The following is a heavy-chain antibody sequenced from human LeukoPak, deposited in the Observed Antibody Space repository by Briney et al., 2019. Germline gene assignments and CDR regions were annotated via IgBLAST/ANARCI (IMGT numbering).Heavy chain of an antibody. CDR1: GGSFSGYY. CDR2: INHSGST. Sequence: NTSETLSLTCAVYGGSFSGYYWSWIRQPPGKGLEWIGEINHSGSTNYNPSLKSRVTMSADTSKNQFSLKLSSVTAADTAVYFCAREVIIRGVTHFDYWGQGALVTVSS. CDR3: AREVIIRGVTHFDY. J-gene: IGHJ4*02. D-gene: IGHD3-10*01. V-gene: IGHV4-34*01.